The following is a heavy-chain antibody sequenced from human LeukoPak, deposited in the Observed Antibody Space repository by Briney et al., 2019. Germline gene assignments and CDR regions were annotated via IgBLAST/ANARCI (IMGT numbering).Heavy chain of an antibody. CDR2: ISWNSGTK. J-gene: IGHJ6*03. CDR3: AKDKQGTNYYNYYMDV. D-gene: IGHD3-10*01. CDR1: GFTFSSYS. Sequence: PGGSLRLSCAASGFTFSSYSMNWVRQAPGKGLEWVSGISWNSGTKGYADSVRGRFTISRDNAKNSLYLQMNSLRVEDTALYYCAKDKQGTNYYNYYMDVWGKGTTVTVSS. V-gene: IGHV3-9*01.